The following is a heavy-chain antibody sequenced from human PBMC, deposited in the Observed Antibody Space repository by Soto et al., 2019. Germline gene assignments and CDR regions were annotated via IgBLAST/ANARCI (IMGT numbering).Heavy chain of an antibody. CDR3: ARDRWDAGQQMVLVWYYYYGMDV. CDR1: GASVSSNSGA. D-gene: IGHD6-13*01. CDR2: TYYRSKWYN. V-gene: IGHV6-1*01. J-gene: IGHJ6*02. Sequence: SQALSLTSPSSGASVSSNSGAWNCIRQSPSRGLEWLGRTYYRSKWYNDYAVSVKSRITINPNTSKNQFSLQLNSVTPEDTAVYYCARDRWDAGQQMVLVWYYYYGMDVWGQVTTVTVPS.